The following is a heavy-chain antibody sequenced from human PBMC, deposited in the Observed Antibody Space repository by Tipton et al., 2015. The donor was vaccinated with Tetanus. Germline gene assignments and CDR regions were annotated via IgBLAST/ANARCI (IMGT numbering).Heavy chain of an antibody. D-gene: IGHD6-19*01. CDR1: GGSINNYY. V-gene: IGHV4-59*12. CDR2: ISYSGST. J-gene: IGHJ5*02. CDR3: AREHASAWVRSRTFNWFDP. Sequence: TLSLTCTVSGGSINNYYWSWIRQPPGKGLEWIGYISYSGSTNSNPSLKSRVTISVDASKNQFSLELTSVTAADTAVYYCAREHASAWVRSRTFNWFDPWGQGTLVTVSS.